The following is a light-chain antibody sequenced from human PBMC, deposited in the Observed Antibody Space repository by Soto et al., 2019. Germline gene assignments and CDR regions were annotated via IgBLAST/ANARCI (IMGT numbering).Light chain of an antibody. J-gene: IGKJ4*01. Sequence: EIVLTQSPATLSLSPGETATLSCRASQSVSNYLAWYQQKPGQAPRLLMYDASNRATGIPAKFSGSGSGTDFTLTISSLEPEDLAVYYCQQRSNWPLTFGGGTKVQTK. CDR2: DAS. CDR1: QSVSNY. CDR3: QQRSNWPLT. V-gene: IGKV3-11*01.